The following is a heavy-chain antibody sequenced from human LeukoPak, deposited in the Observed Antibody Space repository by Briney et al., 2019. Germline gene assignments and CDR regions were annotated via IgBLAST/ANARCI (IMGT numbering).Heavy chain of an antibody. CDR2: IKGDGSEN. J-gene: IGHJ4*02. Sequence: GGSLRLSCAVSGFTFSDYWMHWVRQAPGKGLEWVANIKGDGSENYYVDSVRGRFAVSRDNAENSLYLQMNSLRDEDTAVYYCARGSHSTFSPAETDYWGQGTLVTVSS. CDR1: GFTFSDYW. V-gene: IGHV3-7*01. CDR3: ARGSHSTFSPAETDY. D-gene: IGHD2/OR15-2a*01.